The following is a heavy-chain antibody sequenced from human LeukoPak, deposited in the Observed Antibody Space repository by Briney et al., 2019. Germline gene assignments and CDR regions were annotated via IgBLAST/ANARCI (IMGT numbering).Heavy chain of an antibody. D-gene: IGHD3-3*01. CDR2: IGGSGDRV. Sequence: PGGPLRLSCEASGFTFKSYAMTWVRQAPAKGLGGVSAIGGSGDRVYYADSVKGRFTISRDNSKKTLFLQMNSLRVEDTAVYYCAKVSGGEHDFWSDFSQDGWFDPWGQGTLVTVSS. CDR3: AKVSGGEHDFWSDFSQDGWFDP. CDR1: GFTFKSYA. J-gene: IGHJ5*02. V-gene: IGHV3-23*01.